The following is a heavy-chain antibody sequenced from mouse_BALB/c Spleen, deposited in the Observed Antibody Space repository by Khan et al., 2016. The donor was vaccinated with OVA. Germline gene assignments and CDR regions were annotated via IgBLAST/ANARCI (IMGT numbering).Heavy chain of an antibody. Sequence: EVELVESGGGLVQPGGSRKLSCAASGFTFSGFGMHWVRQAPEKGLEWVAYISSGSSTIYYADTVKGRFTISRDNPKNTLFLQMTSLRSEDTAMYYCVRRDSFDYWGQGTTLTVSS. V-gene: IGHV5-17*02. CDR2: ISSGSSTI. CDR1: GFTFSGFG. J-gene: IGHJ2*01. CDR3: VRRDSFDY.